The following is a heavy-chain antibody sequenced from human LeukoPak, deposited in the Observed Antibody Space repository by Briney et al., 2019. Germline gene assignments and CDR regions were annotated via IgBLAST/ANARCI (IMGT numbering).Heavy chain of an antibody. J-gene: IGHJ5*02. V-gene: IGHV4-4*07. Sequence: SETLSLTCTVSGDSISAYYWNWIRQPAGKGLEWIGRIYTSGTNYNPSLKSRIAISVDTSKNQFYLNLTSVSAADTAVYFCVRKIAAGSLTPWGQGTLVTVSS. D-gene: IGHD6-13*01. CDR2: IYTSGT. CDR1: GDSISAYY. CDR3: VRKIAAGSLTP.